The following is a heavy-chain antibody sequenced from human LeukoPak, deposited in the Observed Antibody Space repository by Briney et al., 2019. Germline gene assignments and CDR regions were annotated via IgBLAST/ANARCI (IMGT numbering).Heavy chain of an antibody. J-gene: IGHJ5*02. CDR1: GYTFTGYY. Sequence: ASVKVSCKASGYTFTGYYMHWVRQAPGQGLEWMGWINPNSGDTNYAQKFQGRVTMTRDTSISTAYMELSRLRSDDTAVYYCARVVYAINNWFDPWGQGTLVTVSS. V-gene: IGHV1-2*02. CDR3: ARVVYAINNWFDP. D-gene: IGHD2-8*01. CDR2: INPNSGDT.